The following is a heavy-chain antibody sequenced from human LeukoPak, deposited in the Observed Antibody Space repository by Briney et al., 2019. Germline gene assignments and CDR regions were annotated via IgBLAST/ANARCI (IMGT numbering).Heavy chain of an antibody. CDR2: LYSGGSA. D-gene: IGHD6-19*01. V-gene: IGHV3-66*02. Sequence: GGSLRLSCAVSGFPVNRNYVSWVRQSPGKGLEWLSILYSGGSAYYADSVKGRFTISRDNSKNTLYLQMNSLRAEDTAVYYCAKDARRTFGLSSGLYRGSYYFDYWGQGTLVTVSS. CDR1: GFPVNRNY. J-gene: IGHJ4*02. CDR3: AKDARRTFGLSSGLYRGSYYFDY.